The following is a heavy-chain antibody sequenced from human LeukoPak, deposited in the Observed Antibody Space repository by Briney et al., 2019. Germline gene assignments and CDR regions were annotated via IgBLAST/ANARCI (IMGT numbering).Heavy chain of an antibody. J-gene: IGHJ4*02. D-gene: IGHD2-2*03. CDR1: GGSFSGYY. V-gene: IGHV4-34*01. Sequence: PSETLSLTCAVYGGSFSGYYWSWIRQPPGKGLEWIGEINHSGSTNYNPSLKSRVTISVDTSKNQFSLKLSSVTAADTAVYYCARVDIAVVPSTNFDFWGLGTLVTVSS. CDR3: ARVDIAVVPSTNFDF. CDR2: INHSGST.